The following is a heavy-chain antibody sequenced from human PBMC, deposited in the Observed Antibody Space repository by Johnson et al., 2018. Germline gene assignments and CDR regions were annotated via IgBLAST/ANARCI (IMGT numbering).Heavy chain of an antibody. J-gene: IGHJ1*01. V-gene: IGHV3-30*18. CDR2: ISYDGSNK. CDR1: GFTFSSYG. Sequence: VQLVESGGGVVQPGRSLRLSCAASGFTFSSYGMHWVRQAPGKGLEWVAVISYDGSNKYYADSVKGRFTISRDNSKNTLYLQMNSRRAEDTAGYYCGKDMGRVTTADFQHWGQGTLVTVSS. D-gene: IGHD4-17*01. CDR3: GKDMGRVTTADFQH.